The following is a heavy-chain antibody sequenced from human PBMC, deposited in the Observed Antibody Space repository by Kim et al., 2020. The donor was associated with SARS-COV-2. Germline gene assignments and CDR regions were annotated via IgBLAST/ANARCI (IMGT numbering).Heavy chain of an antibody. Sequence: GESLKISCKGSGYSFTSYWISWVRQMPGKGLEWMGRIDPSDSYTNYSPSFQGHVTISADKSISTAYLQWSSLKASDTAMYYCARRVVPAESWLTTENYYYDGMDVWGQGTTVTVSS. J-gene: IGHJ6*02. D-gene: IGHD2-2*01. V-gene: IGHV5-10-1*01. CDR1: GYSFTSYW. CDR2: IDPSDSYT. CDR3: ARRVVPAESWLTTENYYYDGMDV.